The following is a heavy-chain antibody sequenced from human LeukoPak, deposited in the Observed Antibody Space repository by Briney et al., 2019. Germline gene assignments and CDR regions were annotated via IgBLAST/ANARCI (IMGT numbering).Heavy chain of an antibody. Sequence: PGGSLRLSCAASGFTFSSYWMSWVRQAPGKGLEWVANIKEDGGEKYSVDSVKGRFTISRDNAMNSLYLEMNSLRAEDTALYYCARERRQGNWFDPWGQGTLVTVSS. V-gene: IGHV3-7*01. J-gene: IGHJ5*02. D-gene: IGHD1-1*01. CDR1: GFTFSSYW. CDR3: ARERRQGNWFDP. CDR2: IKEDGGEK.